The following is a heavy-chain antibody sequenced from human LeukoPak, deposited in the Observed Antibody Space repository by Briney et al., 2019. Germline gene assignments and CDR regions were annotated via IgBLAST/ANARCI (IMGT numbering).Heavy chain of an antibody. J-gene: IGHJ5*02. CDR2: IYPGDSDT. Sequence: GESLKISCKGSGYSFSSYWIGWVRQMPGKGLEWMGIIYPGDSDTRYSPSFQGQVTLSADKSFSTAYLQWTSLKASDTAIYYCARLIAAAGQKWFDLWGQGTLVTVSS. V-gene: IGHV5-51*01. CDR3: ARLIAAAGQKWFDL. CDR1: GYSFSSYW. D-gene: IGHD6-13*01.